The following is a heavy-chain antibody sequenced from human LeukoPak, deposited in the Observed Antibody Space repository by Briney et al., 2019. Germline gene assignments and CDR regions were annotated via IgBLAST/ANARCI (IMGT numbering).Heavy chain of an antibody. J-gene: IGHJ6*03. Sequence: SETLSLACTVSGGSISSSSYYWGWIRQPPGKGLEWIGSIYYSGSTYYNPSLKSRVTISVDTSKNQFSLKLSSVTAADTAVYYCASPSIVGATEYYYYYMDVWGKGTTVTVSS. D-gene: IGHD1-26*01. V-gene: IGHV4-39*07. CDR2: IYYSGST. CDR1: GGSISSSSYY. CDR3: ASPSIVGATEYYYYYMDV.